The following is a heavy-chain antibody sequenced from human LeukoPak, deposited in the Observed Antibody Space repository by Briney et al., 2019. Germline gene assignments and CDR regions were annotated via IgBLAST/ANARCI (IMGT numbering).Heavy chain of an antibody. CDR1: GGSVSSSNFY. V-gene: IGHV4-39*07. CDR2: IYSGNT. CDR3: ASPSLMSGEPSYFDF. D-gene: IGHD4-17*01. J-gene: IGHJ4*02. Sequence: TSETLSLTCTVSGGSVSSSNFYWAWIRQPPGKGLEWIVSIYSGNTFYNPSLKSRGTLSIDTSKNQFSLKLTSVTAADTAVYYCASPSLMSGEPSYFDFWGQGTLVSVSA.